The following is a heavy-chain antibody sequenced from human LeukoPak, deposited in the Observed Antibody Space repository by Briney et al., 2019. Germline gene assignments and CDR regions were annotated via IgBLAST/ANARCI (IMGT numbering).Heavy chain of an antibody. CDR2: INHSGST. J-gene: IGHJ4*02. Sequence: PSETLSLTCAVYGGSFSGYYWSWIRQPPGKGLEWIGEINHSGSTNYNPSLKSRVTISVDKSKNQFSLKLSSVTAADTAVYYCASHNYYDSRYADYWGQGTLVTVSS. D-gene: IGHD3-22*01. V-gene: IGHV4-34*01. CDR3: ASHNYYDSRYADY. CDR1: GGSFSGYY.